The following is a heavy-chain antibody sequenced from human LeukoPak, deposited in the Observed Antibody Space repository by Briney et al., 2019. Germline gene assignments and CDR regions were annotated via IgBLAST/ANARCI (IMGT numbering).Heavy chain of an antibody. D-gene: IGHD5-18*01. CDR3: ARYSYGHDAFDI. Sequence: PGGSLRLSCAASGFTFSSDWMSWVRQAPGKGREWVANIKQDGSEKYYVDSVKGRFTISRDNAKNSLYLQMNSLRAEDTAVYYCARYSYGHDAFDIWGQGTMVTVSS. CDR1: GFTFSSDW. V-gene: IGHV3-7*01. CDR2: IKQDGSEK. J-gene: IGHJ3*02.